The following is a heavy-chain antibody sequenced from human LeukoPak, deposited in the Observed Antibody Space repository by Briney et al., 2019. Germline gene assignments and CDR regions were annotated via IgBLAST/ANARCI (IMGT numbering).Heavy chain of an antibody. CDR2: IYYSGYT. CDR1: GGSISSYY. CDR3: ASARRRGSYYYYYYYMDV. Sequence: SETLSLTCTVSGGSISSYYWSWIRQPPGKGLEWIGDIYYSGYTNYNPSLKSRVTISVDTSKNQFSLKLRSVTAADTAVYYCASARRRGSYYYYYYYMDVWGKGTTVTVSS. J-gene: IGHJ6*03. D-gene: IGHD5-12*01. V-gene: IGHV4-59*01.